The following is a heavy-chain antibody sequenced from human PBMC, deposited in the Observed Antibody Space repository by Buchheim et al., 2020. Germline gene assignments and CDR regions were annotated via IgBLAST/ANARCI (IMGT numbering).Heavy chain of an antibody. CDR2: IYYSGST. Sequence: QLQLQESGPGLVKPSETLSLTCTVSGGSISSSSYYWGWIRQPPGKGLEWIGSIYYSGSTYYNPSLKSRVTISVDTSKNQFSLKLSSVTAADTAVYYCARGYSSSWYVDNWFDHWGQGTL. D-gene: IGHD6-13*01. J-gene: IGHJ5*02. CDR3: ARGYSSSWYVDNWFDH. V-gene: IGHV4-39*07. CDR1: GGSISSSSYY.